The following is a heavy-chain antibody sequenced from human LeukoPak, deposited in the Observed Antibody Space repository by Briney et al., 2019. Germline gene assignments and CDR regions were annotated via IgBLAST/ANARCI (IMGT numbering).Heavy chain of an antibody. CDR2: ISSSSSYI. V-gene: IGHV3-21*01. D-gene: IGHD3-22*01. CDR3: ARGGFYDSSGYYDY. J-gene: IGHJ4*02. CDR1: GFTFSGYS. Sequence: GGSLRLSCAASGFTFSGYSMNWVRQAPGKGLEWVSSISSSSSYIYYADSVKGRFTISRDNAKNSLYLQMNSLRAEDTAVYYCARGGFYDSSGYYDYWGQGTLVTVSS.